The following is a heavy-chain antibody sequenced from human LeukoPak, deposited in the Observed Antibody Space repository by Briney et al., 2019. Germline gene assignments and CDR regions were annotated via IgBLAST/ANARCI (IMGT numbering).Heavy chain of an antibody. V-gene: IGHV3-33*01. Sequence: GGSLRLSCAASGFTFSSYGMHWVRQAPGKGLEWVAVIWFDGSNKYYADSGKGRLTISRDNSKTTLYLQMNSLRAEDTAVYYCARGPILYYYDSSGYVQFDYWGQGTLVTVSS. CDR3: ARGPILYYYDSSGYVQFDY. J-gene: IGHJ4*02. CDR1: GFTFSSYG. CDR2: IWFDGSNK. D-gene: IGHD3-22*01.